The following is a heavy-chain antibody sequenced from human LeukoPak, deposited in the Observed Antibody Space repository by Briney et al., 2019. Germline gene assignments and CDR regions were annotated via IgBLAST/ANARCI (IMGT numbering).Heavy chain of an antibody. Sequence: PGRSLRLSCAASGFTFSSYGMHWVRQAPGKGLEWVAVISYDGSNKYYADSVKGRFTISRDNSKNTLYLQMNSLRAEDTAVYYCATTVTHFPYYYYYGMDVWGQGTTVTVSS. V-gene: IGHV3-30*03. CDR2: ISYDGSNK. D-gene: IGHD4-17*01. CDR1: GFTFSSYG. CDR3: ATTVTHFPYYYYYGMDV. J-gene: IGHJ6*02.